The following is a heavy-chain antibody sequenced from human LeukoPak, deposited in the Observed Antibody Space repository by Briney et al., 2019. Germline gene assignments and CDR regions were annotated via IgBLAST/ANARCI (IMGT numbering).Heavy chain of an antibody. CDR2: INHSGST. D-gene: IGHD5-12*01. CDR1: SGSFSGYY. J-gene: IGHJ4*02. Sequence: ASETLSLTCAVCSGSFSGYYWSWIRQPPGKGLEWIGEINHSGSTNYNPSLKSRVTISVDTSKNQFSLKLSSVTAADTAVYYCARREMATMNYWGQGTLVTVSS. CDR3: ARREMATMNY. V-gene: IGHV4-34*01.